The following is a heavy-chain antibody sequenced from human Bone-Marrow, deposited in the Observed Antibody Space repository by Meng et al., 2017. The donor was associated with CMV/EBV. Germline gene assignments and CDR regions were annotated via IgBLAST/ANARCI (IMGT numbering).Heavy chain of an antibody. CDR3: ARNVGYYYGMDV. CDR2: IDSSGGKI. V-gene: IGHV3-11*01. D-gene: IGHD1-26*01. J-gene: IGHJ6*02. CDR1: GFILSDYY. Sequence: GESLKISCAASGFILSDYYMSWTRQAPGKGLEWISYIDSSGGKISYIDSVQGRFTISRDNAKNSLYLHMNSLRVEDTALYHCARNVGYYYGMDVWGQGTTVTVSS.